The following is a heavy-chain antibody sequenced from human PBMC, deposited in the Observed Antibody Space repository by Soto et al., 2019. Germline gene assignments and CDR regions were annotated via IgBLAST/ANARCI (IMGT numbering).Heavy chain of an antibody. D-gene: IGHD2-2*01. CDR2: INHSGST. V-gene: IGHV4-34*01. Sequence: SDTLSLTCAVYGGSFSGYYWSWIRQPPGKGLEWIGEINHSGSTNYNPSLKSRVTISVDTSKNQFSLKLSSVTAADTAVYYCAMDPSPSVGYCSSTSCSDDFDSWGQGKMVTVSS. CDR1: GGSFSGYY. CDR3: AMDPSPSVGYCSSTSCSDDFDS. J-gene: IGHJ3*02.